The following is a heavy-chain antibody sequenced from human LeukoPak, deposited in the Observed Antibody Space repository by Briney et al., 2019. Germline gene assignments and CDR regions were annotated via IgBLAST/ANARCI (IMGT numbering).Heavy chain of an antibody. CDR3: ARWMDTAMVGRGENWFDP. D-gene: IGHD5-18*01. CDR1: GGTFSSYA. Sequence: SVKVSCKASGGTFSSYAISWVRQAPGQGLEWMGGIIPIFGTVNYAQKFQGRVTITTDESTSTAYMELSSLRSEDTAVYYCARWMDTAMVGRGENWFDPWGQGTLVTVSS. J-gene: IGHJ5*02. CDR2: IIPIFGTV. V-gene: IGHV1-69*05.